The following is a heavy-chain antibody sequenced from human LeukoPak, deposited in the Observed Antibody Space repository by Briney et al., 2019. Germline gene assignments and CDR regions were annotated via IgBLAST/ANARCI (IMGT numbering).Heavy chain of an antibody. CDR3: ARDLSTILLWFGEPHGFDF. CDR1: GYIFSGYS. J-gene: IGHJ3*01. CDR2: INAGNGDT. Sequence: GASVKVSCKASGYIFSGYSIHWVRQAPGQGLEWMGWINAGNGDTKYSQTFQGRFTISRDTSATTVLMELSSLRSEDTAVYYCARDLSTILLWFGEPHGFDFWGQGTMVTVSS. D-gene: IGHD3-10*01. V-gene: IGHV1-3*01.